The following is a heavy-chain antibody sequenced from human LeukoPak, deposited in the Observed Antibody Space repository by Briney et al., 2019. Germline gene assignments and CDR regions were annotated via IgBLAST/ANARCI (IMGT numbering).Heavy chain of an antibody. J-gene: IGHJ6*02. CDR1: GFTFSSHA. CDR3: ARDLTTLEHLGYYYGMDV. Sequence: GGSLRLSCAASGFTFSSHAMNWVRQSPGKGLEWVSSITSDGGYIYYADSVKGRFTVSRDNSKNTLYLQMNSLRDKDTAVYYCARDLTTLEHLGYYYGMDVWGQGTTVTVSS. D-gene: IGHD2-15*01. V-gene: IGHV3-21*01. CDR2: ITSDGGYI.